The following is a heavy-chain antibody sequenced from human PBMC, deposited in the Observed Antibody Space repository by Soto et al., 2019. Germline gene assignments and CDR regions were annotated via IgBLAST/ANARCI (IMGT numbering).Heavy chain of an antibody. CDR1: GYTFTSYG. Sequence: ASVKVSCKASGYTFTSYGISWVRQAPGQGLEWMGWISAYNGNTNYAQKLQGRVTMTTDTSTSTAYMELRSLRSDDTAVYYCARGRSSIAAAGDAFDIWGQGTMVTVSS. V-gene: IGHV1-18*01. CDR2: ISAYNGNT. D-gene: IGHD6-13*01. J-gene: IGHJ3*02. CDR3: ARGRSSIAAAGDAFDI.